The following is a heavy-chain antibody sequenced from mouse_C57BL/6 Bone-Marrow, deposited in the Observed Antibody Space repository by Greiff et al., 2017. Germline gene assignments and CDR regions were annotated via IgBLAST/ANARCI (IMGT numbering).Heavy chain of an antibody. CDR3: ARSYYSDYDGYFDV. D-gene: IGHD2-12*01. CDR1: GYTFTDYY. CDR2: INPNNGGT. Sequence: EVQLQQSVPELVKPGASVKISCKASGYTFTDYYMNWVKQSHGKSLEWIGDINPNNGGTSYNQKFKGKATLTVDKSSSTAYMELRSLTSEDSAVYYCARSYYSDYDGYFDVWGTGNTVTVSS. V-gene: IGHV1-26*01. J-gene: IGHJ1*03.